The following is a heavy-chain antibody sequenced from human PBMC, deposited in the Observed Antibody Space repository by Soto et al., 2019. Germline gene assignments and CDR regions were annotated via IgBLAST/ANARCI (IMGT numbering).Heavy chain of an antibody. D-gene: IGHD4-4*01. CDR1: GFTVSSNY. J-gene: IGHJ6*02. V-gene: IGHV3-53*01. Sequence: GGSLRLSCAASGFTVSSNYMSWVRQAPGKGLEWVSVIYSGGSTYYADSVKGRFTISRDNSKNTLYLQMNSLRAEDTAVYYCARGPDYSNNYYGMDVWGQGTTVTVSS. CDR3: ARGPDYSNNYYGMDV. CDR2: IYSGGST.